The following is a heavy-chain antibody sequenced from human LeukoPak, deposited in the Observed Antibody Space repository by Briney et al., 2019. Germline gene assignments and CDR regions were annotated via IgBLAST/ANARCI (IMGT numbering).Heavy chain of an antibody. CDR2: ISAYNGNT. V-gene: IGHV1-18*01. D-gene: IGHD3-10*01. CDR3: ARVYGSGSYIY. J-gene: IGHJ4*02. Sequence: GASVKVSCKASGYTFTSYGISWVRQAPGQGLEWMGWISAYNGNTNYAQKFQGRVTMTRDTSISTAYMELSRLRSDDTAVYYCARVYGSGSYIYWGQGTLVTVSS. CDR1: GYTFTSYG.